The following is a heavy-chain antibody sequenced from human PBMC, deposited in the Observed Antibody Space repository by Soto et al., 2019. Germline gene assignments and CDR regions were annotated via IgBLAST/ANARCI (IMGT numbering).Heavy chain of an antibody. CDR2: ISSSSSYI. CDR3: ARDYSSSGGMDV. V-gene: IGHV3-21*01. D-gene: IGHD6-6*01. CDR1: GFTFSSYS. Sequence: LRLSFAASGFTFSSYSMNWVRQAPGKGLEWVSSISSSSSYIYYADSVKGRFTISRDNAKNSLYLQMNSLRAEDTAVYYCARDYSSSGGMDVWGQGTTVTVSS. J-gene: IGHJ6*02.